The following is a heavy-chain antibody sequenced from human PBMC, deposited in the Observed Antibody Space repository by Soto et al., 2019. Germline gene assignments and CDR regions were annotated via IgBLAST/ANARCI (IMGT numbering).Heavy chain of an antibody. V-gene: IGHV4-59*01. D-gene: IGHD3-10*01. J-gene: IGHJ5*02. CDR1: GGSISSYY. Sequence: PSETLSLTCTVSGGSISSYYWSWIRQPPGKGLEWIGYIYYSGGTNYNPSLKSRVTISVDTSKNQFSLKLSSVTAADTAVYYCARELFGRSVWFDPWGQGTLVTVSS. CDR2: IYYSGGT. CDR3: ARELFGRSVWFDP.